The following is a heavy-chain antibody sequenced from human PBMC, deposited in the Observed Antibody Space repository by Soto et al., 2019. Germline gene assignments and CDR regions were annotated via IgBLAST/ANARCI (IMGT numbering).Heavy chain of an antibody. V-gene: IGHV1-2*02. CDR3: ARDPGITMVRGVEYYYYGMDV. D-gene: IGHD3-10*01. J-gene: IGHJ6*02. Sequence: QVQLVQSGAEVKKPGASVKVSCKASGYTFTGYYMHWVRQAPGQGLEWMGWINPNSGGTNYAQKGQGGVTMTSDTAISTAYMELSRLRSDDTAVYYCARDPGITMVRGVEYYYYGMDVWGQGTKVTVSS. CDR1: GYTFTGYY. CDR2: INPNSGGT.